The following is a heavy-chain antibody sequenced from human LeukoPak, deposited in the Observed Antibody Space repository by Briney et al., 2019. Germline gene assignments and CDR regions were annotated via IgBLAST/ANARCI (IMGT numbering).Heavy chain of an antibody. V-gene: IGHV3-30*04. J-gene: IGHJ3*02. D-gene: IGHD5-18*01. Sequence: PGGSLRLSCAASGFTFSSYAMHWVRQAPGKGLEWVAVISYDGSNKYYADSVKGRFTISRDNSKNTLYLQMNSLRAEDTAVYYCARDPSPVLYGYHAFDIWGQGTMVTVSS. CDR2: ISYDGSNK. CDR3: ARDPSPVLYGYHAFDI. CDR1: GFTFSSYA.